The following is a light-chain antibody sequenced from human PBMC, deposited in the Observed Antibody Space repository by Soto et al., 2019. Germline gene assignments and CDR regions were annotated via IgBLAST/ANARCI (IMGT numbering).Light chain of an antibody. J-gene: IGLJ1*01. CDR2: EVF. V-gene: IGLV2-8*01. Sequence: QSVLTQPPSASGSPGQLVTISCTGTSSDVGGYNYVSWYQQHPGKAPKLMIYEVFKRPSGVPDRFSGSKSGNTASLTVSGLQAEDEADYYCSSYAGSNNFDVFGTGTKVTVL. CDR3: SSYAGSNNFDV. CDR1: SSDVGGYNY.